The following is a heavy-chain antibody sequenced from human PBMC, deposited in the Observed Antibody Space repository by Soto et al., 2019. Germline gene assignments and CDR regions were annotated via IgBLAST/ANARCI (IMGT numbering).Heavy chain of an antibody. J-gene: IGHJ6*02. V-gene: IGHV3-21*01. CDR3: ASFFGSGWNLQYYYYGMDV. Sequence: DVQLVESGGGLVKPGGSLRLSCAASGFTCSSYSMNWFRQAPGKGLEWVSSISSSSSYIYYADSVKGRFTISRDNAKNSLYLQMNSLRAEDTAVYYCASFFGSGWNLQYYYYGMDVWGQGTTVTVSS. D-gene: IGHD6-19*01. CDR2: ISSSSSYI. CDR1: GFTCSSYS.